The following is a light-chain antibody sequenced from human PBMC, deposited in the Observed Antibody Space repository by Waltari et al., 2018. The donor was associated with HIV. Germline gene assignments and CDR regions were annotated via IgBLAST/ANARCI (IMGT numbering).Light chain of an antibody. Sequence: DIQMTQSPSSLSASVGDSVSITCRASQSVSNKVIWYQQKPGKAPKVLIYDASSLQSWFPSRFGGSGSGTDFTLTINSLQPDDFATYFCQQSYSSPQTFGPGTKVDIK. CDR3: QQSYSSPQT. J-gene: IGKJ3*01. CDR2: DAS. CDR1: QSVSNK. V-gene: IGKV1-39*01.